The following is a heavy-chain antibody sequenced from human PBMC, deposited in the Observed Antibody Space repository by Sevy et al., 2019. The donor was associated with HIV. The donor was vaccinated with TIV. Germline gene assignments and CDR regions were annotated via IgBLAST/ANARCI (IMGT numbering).Heavy chain of an antibody. V-gene: IGHV3-48*01. Sequence: GGSLRLSCAASGFTFSSYSMNWVRQAPGKGLEWVSYISSSSTIYYADSVKGRFTISRDNAKNSLYLQMNSLRAEDTAVYYCARLSGYSSSWSDFDYWGQGTLVTVSS. D-gene: IGHD6-13*01. CDR3: ARLSGYSSSWSDFDY. CDR1: GFTFSSYS. J-gene: IGHJ4*02. CDR2: ISSSSTI.